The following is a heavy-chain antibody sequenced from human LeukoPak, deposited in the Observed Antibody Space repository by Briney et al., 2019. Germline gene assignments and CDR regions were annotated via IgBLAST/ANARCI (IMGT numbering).Heavy chain of an antibody. CDR2: IYYSGST. D-gene: IGHD5-18*01. J-gene: IGHJ5*02. Sequence: SETLSLTCAVSVYSISSSNWWGWIRQPPGKGLEWIGYIYYSGSTYYNPSLKSRVTMSVDTSKNQFSLKLSSVTAVDTAVYYCARSAMVRGNWFDPWRQGPLVTVSS. CDR3: ARSAMVRGNWFDP. V-gene: IGHV4-28*01. CDR1: VYSISSSNW.